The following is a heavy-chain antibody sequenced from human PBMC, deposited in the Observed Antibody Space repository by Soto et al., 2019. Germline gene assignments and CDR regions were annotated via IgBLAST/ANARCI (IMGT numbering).Heavy chain of an antibody. J-gene: IGHJ5*02. CDR2: ITTTSRYI. V-gene: IGHV3-21*02. Sequence: EVQLVESGGGLVEPGGSLRLSCAASGFTFSSYDMNWVRQAPGKGLEWVSSITTTSRYIYYAGSVKGRFTISRDNAKNSLYLQMNSLRAEDTAVYYCVRVVSTGKPLRDSWFDPWGQGTLVTVSS. CDR3: VRVVSTGKPLRDSWFDP. CDR1: GFTFSSYD. D-gene: IGHD1-1*01.